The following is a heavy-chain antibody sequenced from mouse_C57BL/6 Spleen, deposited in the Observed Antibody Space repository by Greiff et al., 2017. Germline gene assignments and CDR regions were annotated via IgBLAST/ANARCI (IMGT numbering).Heavy chain of an antibody. CDR1: GYTFTDYY. CDR2: IYPGSGNT. CDR3: ARKGNSNCFDY. V-gene: IGHV1-76*01. J-gene: IGHJ2*01. D-gene: IGHD2-5*01. Sequence: QVQLKESGAELVRPGASVKLSCKASGYTFTDYYINWVKQRPGQGLEWIARIYPGSGNTYYNEKFKGKATLTAEKSSSTAYMQLSSLTSEDSAVYFCARKGNSNCFDYWGQGTTLTVSS.